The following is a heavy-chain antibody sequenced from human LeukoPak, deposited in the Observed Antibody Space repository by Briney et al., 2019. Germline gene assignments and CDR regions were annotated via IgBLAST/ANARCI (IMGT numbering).Heavy chain of an antibody. J-gene: IGHJ5*02. CDR3: AMGTGLWFGELFS. CDR2: MNPNSGNT. D-gene: IGHD3-10*01. V-gene: IGHV1-8*01. Sequence: GASVKVSCKASGYTFTSYDINWVRQATGQGLEWMGWMNPNSGNTGYAQKFQGRVTMTRDTSTSTVYMELSSLRSEDTAVYYCAMGTGLWFGELFSWGQGTLVTVSS. CDR1: GYTFTSYD.